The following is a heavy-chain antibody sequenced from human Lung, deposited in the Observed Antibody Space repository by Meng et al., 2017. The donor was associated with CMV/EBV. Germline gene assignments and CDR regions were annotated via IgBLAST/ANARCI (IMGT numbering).Heavy chain of an antibody. CDR3: ARVGQWLPIDY. CDR2: IYHSGST. Sequence: QENLQESGPGLVNPSGTLSLTFAVSGGSSSSSNWWSWVRQPPGKGLEWIGEIYHSGSTNYNPSLKSRVTISVDKSKNQFSLNLSSVTAADTAVYYCARVGQWLPIDYWGQGTLVTVSS. CDR1: GGSSSSSNW. V-gene: IGHV4-4*02. D-gene: IGHD6-19*01. J-gene: IGHJ4*02.